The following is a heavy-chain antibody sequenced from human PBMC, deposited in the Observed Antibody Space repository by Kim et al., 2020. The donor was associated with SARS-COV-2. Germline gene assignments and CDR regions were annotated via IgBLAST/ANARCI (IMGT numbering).Heavy chain of an antibody. V-gene: IGHV4-59*13. Sequence: SETLSLTCTVSDGSISSYYWSWIRQPPGKGLEWIGYTYYSGSTNYNPSLKSRVTISVDTSKNQFSLKLSSVTAADTAVYYCARDLRTGYSSSWDYFDYWGQGILVTVSS. J-gene: IGHJ4*02. CDR2: TYYSGST. D-gene: IGHD6-13*01. CDR3: ARDLRTGYSSSWDYFDY. CDR1: DGSISSYY.